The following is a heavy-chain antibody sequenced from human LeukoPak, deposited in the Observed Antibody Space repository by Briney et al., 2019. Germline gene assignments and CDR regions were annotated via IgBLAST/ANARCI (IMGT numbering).Heavy chain of an antibody. J-gene: IGHJ5*02. Sequence: SVKVSCKASGGTFSSYAMSWVRQAPGQGLEWMGRIIPIFGTANYAQKFQGRVTITADKSTSTAYMELSSLRSEDTAVYYCARDGISRWFDPWGQGTLVTVSS. CDR2: IIPIFGTA. V-gene: IGHV1-69*06. D-gene: IGHD1-14*01. CDR1: GGTFSSYA. CDR3: ARDGISRWFDP.